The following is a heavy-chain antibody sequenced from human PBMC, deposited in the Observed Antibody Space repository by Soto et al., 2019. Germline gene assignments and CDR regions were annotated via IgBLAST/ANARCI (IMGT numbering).Heavy chain of an antibody. V-gene: IGHV1-69*02. D-gene: IGHD6-13*01. CDR3: AGPSAAVGLSRDY. CDR2: IIPILGIA. CDR1: GGTFSSYT. J-gene: IGHJ4*02. Sequence: QVQLVQSGAEVKKPGSSVKVSCKASGGTFSSYTISWVRQAPGQGLEWMGRIIPILGIANYAQKFQGRVTITADKSTSTAYMELSSLRSEDTAVYYCAGPSAAVGLSRDYWGQGTLVTVSS.